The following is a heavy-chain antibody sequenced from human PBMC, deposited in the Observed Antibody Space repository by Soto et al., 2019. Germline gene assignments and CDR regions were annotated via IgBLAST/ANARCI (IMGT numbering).Heavy chain of an antibody. CDR2: INHSGST. Sequence: PSETLSLTCAVYGGSFSGYYWSWIRQRPGKGLEWIGEINHSGSTNYNPSLKSRVTISVDTSKNQFSLKLSSVTAADTAVYYCARGGTMVRGVRSHYYYYYMDVWGKGTTVTVSS. CDR3: ARGGTMVRGVRSHYYYYYMDV. CDR1: GGSFSGYY. D-gene: IGHD3-10*01. J-gene: IGHJ6*03. V-gene: IGHV4-34*01.